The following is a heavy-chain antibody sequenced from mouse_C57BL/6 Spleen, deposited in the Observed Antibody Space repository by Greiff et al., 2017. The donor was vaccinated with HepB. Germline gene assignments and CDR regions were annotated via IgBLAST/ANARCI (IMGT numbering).Heavy chain of an antibody. CDR1: GYTFTDYE. CDR3: TRSTSNYFTCDY. Sequence: VQLQQSGAELVRPGASVTLSCKASGYTFTDYEMHWVKQTPVHGLEWIGAIDPETGGTAYNQKFKGKAILTADKSSSTAYMELRSLTSEDSAVYYCTRSTSNYFTCDYWGQGTTLTVSS. V-gene: IGHV1-15*01. D-gene: IGHD2-5*01. J-gene: IGHJ2*01. CDR2: IDPETGGT.